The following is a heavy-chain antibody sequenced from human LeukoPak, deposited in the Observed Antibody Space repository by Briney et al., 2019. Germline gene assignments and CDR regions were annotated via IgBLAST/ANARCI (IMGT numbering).Heavy chain of an antibody. D-gene: IGHD1-20*01. CDR1: GYTFTTYY. V-gene: IGHV1-46*01. J-gene: IGHJ4*02. Sequence: GASVSVSCKASGYTFTTYYIHWVRQAPGQGLEWMGKIDPNDGNTRYAQKFQGRVSMTRDTSTSTVYMELSSLRSEDTAVYYCARAYNWNDKFDYWGQGTLVTVSS. CDR2: IDPNDGNT. CDR3: ARAYNWNDKFDY.